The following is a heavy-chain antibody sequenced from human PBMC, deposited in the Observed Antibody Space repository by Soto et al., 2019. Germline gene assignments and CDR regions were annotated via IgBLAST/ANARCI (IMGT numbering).Heavy chain of an antibody. V-gene: IGHV1-18*01. CDR3: ARALKVGYSSSWYVYYYGMDV. CDR1: GDTFTSYG. D-gene: IGHD6-13*01. CDR2: ISAYNGNT. J-gene: IGHJ6*02. Sequence: ASVKVSCRASGDTFTSYGISWVRQAPGQGLEWMGWISAYNGNTNYAQKLQGRVTMTTDTSTSTAYMELRSLRSDDTAVYYCARALKVGYSSSWYVYYYGMDVWGQGTTVTVSS.